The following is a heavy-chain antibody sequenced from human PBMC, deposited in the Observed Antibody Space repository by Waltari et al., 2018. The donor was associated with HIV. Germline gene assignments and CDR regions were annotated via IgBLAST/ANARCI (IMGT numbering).Heavy chain of an antibody. CDR2: INHSGST. CDR3: ARGLMIVVVNTHEGDSFDI. V-gene: IGHV4-34*02. Sequence: QVQLQQWGAGLLKPSETLSLTCAVYGGSFSGYYWSWIRQPPGKGLEWIGEINHSGSTNYNPALTSRVTLSVDTSKNQFSLKVDAVTAADTALYFCARGLMIVVVNTHEGDSFDIWGQGTMVTVSS. CDR1: GGSFSGYY. D-gene: IGHD3-22*01. J-gene: IGHJ3*02.